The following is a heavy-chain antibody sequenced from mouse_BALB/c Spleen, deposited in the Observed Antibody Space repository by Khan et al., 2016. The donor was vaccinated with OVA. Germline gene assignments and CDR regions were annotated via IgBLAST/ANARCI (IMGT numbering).Heavy chain of an antibody. Sequence: QIQLVQSGPELKKPGETVKISCKASGYSFTNYGMNWVKQSPGKALKWMGWINTYTGKPTYADDFKGRFAFSLETSASTAYLQINNLKNDDTATYFGARTPSCSYTLDHWGKGTSVTVPS. D-gene: IGHD3-1*01. CDR2: INTYTGKP. CDR1: GYSFTNYG. J-gene: IGHJ4*01. V-gene: IGHV9-3-1*01. CDR3: ARTPSCSYTLDH.